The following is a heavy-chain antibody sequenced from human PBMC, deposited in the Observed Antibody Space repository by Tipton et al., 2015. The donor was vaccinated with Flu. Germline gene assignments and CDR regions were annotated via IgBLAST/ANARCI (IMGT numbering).Heavy chain of an antibody. CDR3: AKVQGLENDAFDF. CDR2: IGGSGGST. V-gene: IGHV3-23*01. D-gene: IGHD6-6*01. J-gene: IGHJ3*01. CDR1: GFTFSTYA. Sequence: SLRLSCAASGFTFSTYAMSWVRQAPGKGLEWVSTIGGSGGSTYYADSVKGRFTISRDNSKNTLYLQMYSLRVEDTAVYYCAKVQGLENDAFDFWGRGTMVTVSS.